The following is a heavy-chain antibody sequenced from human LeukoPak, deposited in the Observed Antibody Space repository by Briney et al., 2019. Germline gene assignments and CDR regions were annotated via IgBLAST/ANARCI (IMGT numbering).Heavy chain of an antibody. J-gene: IGHJ4*02. CDR1: GFIFSSYA. Sequence: GGSLRLFCAASGFIFSSYAMHWVRQAPGKGLEWVAVISYDGSNKYYADSVKGRFTISRDNSKNTLYLQMNSLRAEDAAVYFCAKAPVTSCRGAYYYPFDSWGQGTLVTVSS. V-gene: IGHV3-30*04. CDR2: ISYDGSNK. CDR3: AKAPVTSCRGAYYYPFDS. D-gene: IGHD3-22*01.